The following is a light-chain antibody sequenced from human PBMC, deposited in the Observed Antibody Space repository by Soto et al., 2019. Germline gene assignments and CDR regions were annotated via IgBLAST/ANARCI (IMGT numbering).Light chain of an antibody. V-gene: IGKV3-20*01. CDR1: QSISRW. CDR3: QHYGDSLT. Sequence: TQSPSTLSASVGDRVTITCRASQSISRWLAWYQQKPGQAPRLLIRGAFNRATGIPERFSGSGSGTDFTLTISRLEPEDLAVYYCQHYGDSLTFGGGTKVDIK. CDR2: GAF. J-gene: IGKJ4*01.